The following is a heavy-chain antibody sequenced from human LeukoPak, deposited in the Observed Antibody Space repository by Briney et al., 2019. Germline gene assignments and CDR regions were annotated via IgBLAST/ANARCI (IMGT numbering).Heavy chain of an antibody. D-gene: IGHD2-2*01. CDR2: IYYSGST. CDR3: AKDLGSSTSN. CDR1: GGSISSSSYY. V-gene: IGHV4-39*07. J-gene: IGHJ4*02. Sequence: SETLSLTCTVSGGSISSSSYYWGWIRQPPGKGLEWIGSIYYSGSTYYNPSLKSRVTISVDTSKNQFSLKLSSVTAADTAVYYCAKDLGSSTSNWGQGTLVTVSS.